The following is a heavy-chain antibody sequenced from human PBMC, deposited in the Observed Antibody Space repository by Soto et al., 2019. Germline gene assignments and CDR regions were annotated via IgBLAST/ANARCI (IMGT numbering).Heavy chain of an antibody. CDR2: IKSKTDGGTT. D-gene: IGHD3-3*01. CDR1: GFTFSNAW. V-gene: IGHV3-15*01. CDR3: TTDSPSRFWNYYGMDV. J-gene: IGHJ6*02. Sequence: PGGSLRLSCAASGFTFSNAWMSWVRQAPGKGLEWVGRIKSKTDGGTTDYAAPVKGRFTISRDDSKNTLYLQMNSLKTEDTAVYYCTTDSPSRFWNYYGMDVWGQGTTVTVSS.